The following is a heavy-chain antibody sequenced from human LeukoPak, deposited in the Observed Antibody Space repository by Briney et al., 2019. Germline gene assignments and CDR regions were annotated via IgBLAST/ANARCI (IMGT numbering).Heavy chain of an antibody. Sequence: GGSLRLSCAASGFPFTRYWMSWVRQAPGKGLEWVANIKPDGSEKHYVDSVKGRFTISRDNAKNSLYLQMNGLRAEDTAVNYCARLAAGSDYFDSWGQGTLVTVSS. CDR1: GFPFTRYW. D-gene: IGHD6-13*01. V-gene: IGHV3-7*04. CDR3: ARLAAGSDYFDS. J-gene: IGHJ4*02. CDR2: IKPDGSEK.